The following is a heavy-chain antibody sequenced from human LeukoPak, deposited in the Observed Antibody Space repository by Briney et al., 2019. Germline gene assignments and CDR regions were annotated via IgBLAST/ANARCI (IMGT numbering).Heavy chain of an antibody. CDR1: GFTFSTYG. V-gene: IGHV3-48*04. Sequence: PGGSLRLSCAASGFTFSTYGMTWVRRAPGRGLEWVSYISETGTTIFYADSVKGRFTISRDNAKNSLYLQMNSLRAEDTAVYYCARSFDVWGQGTMVTVSS. J-gene: IGHJ3*01. CDR3: ARSFDV. CDR2: ISETGTTI.